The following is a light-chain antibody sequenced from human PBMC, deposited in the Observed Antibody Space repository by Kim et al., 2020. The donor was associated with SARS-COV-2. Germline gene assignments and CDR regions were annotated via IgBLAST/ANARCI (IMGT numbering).Light chain of an antibody. Sequence: SPGERATLSYRASQRVSSDLAWYQQKPGQAPRLLIDGASTRATGIPARFSGSGSGTEFTLTISSLQSEDFAAYYCQQYNKWTPRYTFGQGTKLEI. V-gene: IGKV3-15*01. CDR2: GAS. CDR1: QRVSSD. J-gene: IGKJ2*01. CDR3: QQYNKWTPRYT.